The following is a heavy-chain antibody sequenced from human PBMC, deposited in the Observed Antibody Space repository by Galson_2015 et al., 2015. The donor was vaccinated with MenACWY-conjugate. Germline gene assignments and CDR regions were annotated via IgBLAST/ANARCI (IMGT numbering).Heavy chain of an antibody. Sequence: SLRLSCAASGFTFSTYWMHWVRQAPGKGLEWVSSVSGSYTNTYYADSVKGRFSISRDNSKNTVYLQMSSLRVEDTAVYHCAKGYYYDTTGHNPEVFDYWGQGTLVTVSS. CDR1: GFTFSTYW. CDR3: AKGYYYDTTGHNPEVFDY. V-gene: IGHV3-23*01. J-gene: IGHJ4*02. CDR2: VSGSYTNT. D-gene: IGHD3-22*01.